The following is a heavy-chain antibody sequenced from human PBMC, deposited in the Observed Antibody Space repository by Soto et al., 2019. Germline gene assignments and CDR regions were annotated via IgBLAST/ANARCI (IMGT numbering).Heavy chain of an antibody. CDR3: ARGQEGVVATH. D-gene: IGHD5-12*01. V-gene: IGHV4-34*01. Sequence: QVQLQQWGAGLLKPSETLSLNCAVTGGSLSGYYWSWIRQPPGKGLEWIGEVKDGGHTNYSPSLQGRVTISSDTSTNQFSLRLNSVTAADTGVSYCARGQEGVVATHWDQGSLVTVSS. CDR1: GGSLSGYY. J-gene: IGHJ4*02. CDR2: VKDGGHT.